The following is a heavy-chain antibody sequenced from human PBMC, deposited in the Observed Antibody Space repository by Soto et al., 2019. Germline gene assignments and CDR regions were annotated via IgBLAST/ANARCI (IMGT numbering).Heavy chain of an antibody. J-gene: IGHJ6*03. V-gene: IGHV4-31*03. Sequence: SETLSLTCTVSGGSISSGGYYWSWIRQHPGKGLEWIGYIYYSGSTYYNPSLKSRVTISVDTSKNQFSLKLSSVTAADTAVYYCARVGGSSSNSNYYYYMDVWGKGTTVTVSS. CDR1: GGSISSGGYY. D-gene: IGHD6-6*01. CDR3: ARVGGSSSNSNYYYYMDV. CDR2: IYYSGST.